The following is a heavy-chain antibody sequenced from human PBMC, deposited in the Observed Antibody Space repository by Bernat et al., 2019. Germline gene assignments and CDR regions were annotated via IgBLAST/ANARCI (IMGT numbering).Heavy chain of an antibody. D-gene: IGHD4-17*01. V-gene: IGHV4-59*01. CDR1: GGSISSYY. CDR3: ARSDYGDPFGRFDP. Sequence: QVQLQESGPGLVKPSETLSLTCTVSGGSISSYYWSWIRQPPGKGLEWIWYIYYSGSTNYNPSLKSLVTISVDTSKNQFSLKLSSVTAADTAVYYCARSDYGDPFGRFDPWGQGTLVTVSS. CDR2: IYYSGST. J-gene: IGHJ5*02.